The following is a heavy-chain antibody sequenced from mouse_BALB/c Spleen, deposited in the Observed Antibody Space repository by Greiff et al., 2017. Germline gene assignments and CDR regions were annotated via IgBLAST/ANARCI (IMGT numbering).Heavy chain of an antibody. CDR3: ARGLLLYYFDY. V-gene: IGHV1-82*01. CDR1: GYAFSSSW. Sequence: QVQLQQSGPELVKPGASVKISCKASGYAFSSSWMNWVKQRPGQGLEWIGRIYPGDGDTNYNGKFKGKATLTADKSSSTAYMQLSSLTSVDSAVYFCARGLLLYYFDYWGQGTTLTVSS. CDR2: IYPGDGDT. D-gene: IGHD1-1*01. J-gene: IGHJ2*01.